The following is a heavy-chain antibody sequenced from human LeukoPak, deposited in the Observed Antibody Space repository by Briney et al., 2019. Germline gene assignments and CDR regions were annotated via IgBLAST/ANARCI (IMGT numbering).Heavy chain of an antibody. V-gene: IGHV1-18*01. Sequence: ASVKVSCKASGGTYSSYAFSWVRQAPGQGLEWMGWISAYDGNTNYAQKLQGRVTMTTDASTSTAYMELRSLRSDDTAVYYCARDRGNYDSSDPLDYWGQGTLVTVSS. J-gene: IGHJ4*02. CDR2: ISAYDGNT. CDR1: GGTYSSYA. D-gene: IGHD3-22*01. CDR3: ARDRGNYDSSDPLDY.